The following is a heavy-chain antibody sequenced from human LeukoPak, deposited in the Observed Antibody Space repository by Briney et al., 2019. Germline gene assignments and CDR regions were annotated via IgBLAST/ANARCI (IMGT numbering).Heavy chain of an antibody. V-gene: IGHV4-34*01. J-gene: IGHJ6*03. CDR1: GGSFSGYY. D-gene: IGHD3-3*01. Sequence: PSETLSLTCSVSGGSFSGYYWSWVRQPPGKGLQWIGEINHSGHTNYNPSLKSRVSISVDTSKNQFSLRLSSVTAADTALYFCARGWSETTIYYFFMAVWGQGTTVTVSS. CDR2: INHSGHT. CDR3: ARGWSETTIYYFFMAV.